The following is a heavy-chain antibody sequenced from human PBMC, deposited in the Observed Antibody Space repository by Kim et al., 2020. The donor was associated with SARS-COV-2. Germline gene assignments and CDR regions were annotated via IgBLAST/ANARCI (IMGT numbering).Heavy chain of an antibody. D-gene: IGHD3-10*01. V-gene: IGHV1-18*01. CDR2: ISAYNGNT. Sequence: ASVKVSCKASGYTFTSYGISWVRQAPGQGLEWMGWISAYNGNTNYAQKLQGRVTMTTDTSTSTAYMELRSLRSDDTAVYYCARDDDDYYGSGSYPYGMDVWGQGTTVTVSS. CDR3: ARDDDDYYGSGSYPYGMDV. CDR1: GYTFTSYG. J-gene: IGHJ6*02.